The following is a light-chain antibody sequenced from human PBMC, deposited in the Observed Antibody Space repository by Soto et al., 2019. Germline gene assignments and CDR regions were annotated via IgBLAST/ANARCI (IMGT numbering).Light chain of an antibody. J-gene: IGKJ2*01. CDR3: QQYDIWPPYK. CDR2: DAS. Sequence: EVVMTQSQASLSASPGQRVTLSCRSSQNIRSSLAWYQQRPGQAPRLLIYDASTRATGIPPRFSGGGSGTEFTVTISSLQSEDFAIDYCQQYDIWPPYKFGQGTKVDIK. V-gene: IGKV3-15*01. CDR1: QNIRSS.